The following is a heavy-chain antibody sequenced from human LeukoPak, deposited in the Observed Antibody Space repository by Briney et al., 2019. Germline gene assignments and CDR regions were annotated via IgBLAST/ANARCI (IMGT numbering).Heavy chain of an antibody. CDR3: ASASIAVAGTYYFDY. V-gene: IGHV4-4*02. D-gene: IGHD6-19*01. J-gene: IGHJ4*02. CDR1: GGSISSSNW. CDR2: IYHSGST. Sequence: SETLSLTCAVSGGSISSSNWWSWVRQPPGKGLEWIGEIYHSGSTNYNPSLKSRVTISVDKSKNQFSLKQSSVTAADTAVYYCASASIAVAGTYYFDYWGQGTLVTVSS.